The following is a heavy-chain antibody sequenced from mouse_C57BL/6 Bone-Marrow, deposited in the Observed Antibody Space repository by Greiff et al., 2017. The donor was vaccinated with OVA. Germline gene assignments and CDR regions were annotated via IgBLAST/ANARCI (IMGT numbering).Heavy chain of an antibody. CDR3: ARPYGSSYVRAY. CDR2: ISSGGSYT. V-gene: IGHV5-6*01. CDR1: GFTFSSYG. D-gene: IGHD1-1*01. J-gene: IGHJ3*01. Sequence: EVQLVESGGDLVKPGGSLKLSCAASGFTFSSYGMSWVRQTPDKRLEWVATISSGGSYTYYPDSVKGRFTISRDNAKNTLYLQMSSLKSEDTAMYYCARPYGSSYVRAYWGQGTLVTVSA.